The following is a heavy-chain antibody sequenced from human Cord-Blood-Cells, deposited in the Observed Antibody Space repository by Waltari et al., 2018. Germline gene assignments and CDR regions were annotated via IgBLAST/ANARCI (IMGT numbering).Heavy chain of an antibody. CDR3: AASEVVTAMNAFDI. V-gene: IGHV1-58*01. D-gene: IGHD2-21*02. J-gene: IGHJ3*02. CDR2: IVVGSGNT. Sequence: QMQLVQSGPEVKKPGTSVKVSCKASGFTFTSPAVQWVRQARGQRLEWIGWIVVGSGNTNYAQKFQERVTITRDMSTSTAYMELSSLRSEDTAVYYCAASEVVTAMNAFDICGQGTMVTVSS. CDR1: GFTFTSPA.